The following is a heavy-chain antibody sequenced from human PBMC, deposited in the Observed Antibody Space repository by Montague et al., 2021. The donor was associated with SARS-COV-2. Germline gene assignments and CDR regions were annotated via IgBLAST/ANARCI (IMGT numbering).Heavy chain of an antibody. D-gene: IGHD2-2*01. CDR1: GGPISGYY. J-gene: IGHJ6*02. Sequence: SETLPLTCTVSGGPISGYYWNWIRQPPGKGLEWIGYIYSSGSTNYNPSLKSRVTMSVDTSKNQLSLNLSSVTAADTAVYYCARDSLVASYYYYGVDVWGQGTTVTVAS. V-gene: IGHV4-59*13. CDR2: IYSSGST. CDR3: ARDSLVASYYYYGVDV.